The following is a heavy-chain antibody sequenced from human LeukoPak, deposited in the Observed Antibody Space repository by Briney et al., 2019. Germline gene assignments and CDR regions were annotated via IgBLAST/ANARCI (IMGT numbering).Heavy chain of an antibody. J-gene: IGHJ4*02. CDR3: ARGGSYFVH. D-gene: IGHD3-16*01. Sequence: PGGSLRLSCAASGFSFRTYEMTWVRQAPGKGLEWVSHISTRGSTINYADSVKGRFTISRDNAKNSLYLQMNSLRAEDTAVYYCARGGSYFVHWGQGTLVTVSS. V-gene: IGHV3-48*03. CDR2: ISTRGSTI. CDR1: GFSFRTYE.